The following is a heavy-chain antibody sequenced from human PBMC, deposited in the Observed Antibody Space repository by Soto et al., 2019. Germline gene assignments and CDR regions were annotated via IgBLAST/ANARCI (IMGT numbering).Heavy chain of an antibody. Sequence: PGGSLRLSCAASGFTFSGSAMHWVRQASGKGLEWVGRIRSKANSYATAYAASVKGRFTISRDDSKNTAYLQMNSLKTEDTAVYYCTRHQLFGGGDCCTFDYWGQGTLVTVSS. CDR3: TRHQLFGGGDCCTFDY. J-gene: IGHJ4*02. D-gene: IGHD2-21*02. CDR1: GFTFSGSA. CDR2: IRSKANSYAT. V-gene: IGHV3-73*01.